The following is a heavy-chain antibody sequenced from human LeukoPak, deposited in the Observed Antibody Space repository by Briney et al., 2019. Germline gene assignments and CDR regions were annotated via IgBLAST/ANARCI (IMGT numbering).Heavy chain of an antibody. CDR1: VYSFTING. D-gene: IGHD3-16*01. CDR3: ARDVNYAFDY. J-gene: IGHJ4*02. CDR2: ISANSGNT. Sequence: ASVSVSFTSAVYSFTINGISWVRQAPGQGLEWMAWISANSGNTNYAQNFQGRVTLTTDTSTSTAYMELRSLRSDDTAVYYCARDVNYAFDYWGQGTLVTVSS. V-gene: IGHV1-18*01.